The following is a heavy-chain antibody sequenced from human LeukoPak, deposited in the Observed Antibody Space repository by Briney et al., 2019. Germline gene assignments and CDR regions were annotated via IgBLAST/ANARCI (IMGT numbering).Heavy chain of an antibody. CDR2: MNPDSDST. CDR1: GYTFTSYH. J-gene: IGHJ4*02. D-gene: IGHD6-19*01. V-gene: IGHV1-8*03. CDR3: ARRNSGWRFDY. Sequence: ASVKVSCKASGYTFTSYHITWVRQATGQGHAWMGWMNPDSDSTGYAQNFQGRVTITRNTSISTAYLELSSLRSEDTAVYYCARRNSGWRFDYWGQGTLVTVSS.